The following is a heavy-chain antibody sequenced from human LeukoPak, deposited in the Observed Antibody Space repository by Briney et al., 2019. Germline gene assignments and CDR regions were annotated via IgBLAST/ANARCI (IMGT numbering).Heavy chain of an antibody. Sequence: NTSETLFLTCTVSGGSISSSSYYWGWIRQPPGKGLEWIGSIYYSGSTYYNPSLKSRVTISVDTSKNQFSLKLSSVTAADTAVYHCARQGGYSGYDDYWGQGTLVTVSS. CDR1: GGSISSSSYY. CDR2: IYYSGST. D-gene: IGHD5-12*01. J-gene: IGHJ4*02. CDR3: ARQGGYSGYDDY. V-gene: IGHV4-39*01.